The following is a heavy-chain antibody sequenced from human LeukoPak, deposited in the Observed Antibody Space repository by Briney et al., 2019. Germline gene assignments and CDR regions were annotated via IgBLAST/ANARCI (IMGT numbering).Heavy chain of an antibody. D-gene: IGHD2-21*02. CDR1: GFTFSRYA. J-gene: IGHJ4*01. CDR3: AKVAVHVGGCYYFDC. Sequence: GGSLRLSCAASGFTFSRYAMSWVGQAPGKGLEWVSSISGSGESTYYADSVKGRFTLSRDNSKNTLYLQINSLRAEDTAVYYCAKVAVHVGGCYYFDCWGHGTLVTVSS. V-gene: IGHV3-23*01. CDR2: ISGSGEST.